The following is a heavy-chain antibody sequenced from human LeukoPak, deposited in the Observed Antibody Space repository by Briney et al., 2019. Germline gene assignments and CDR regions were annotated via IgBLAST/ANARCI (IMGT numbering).Heavy chain of an antibody. V-gene: IGHV4-59*01. CDR3: ARERSTGGFDP. Sequence: SETLSLTCTVSGGSISSYYWSWMRQPPGKGLEWIGYIYYSGSTNYNPSLKSRVTISVDTSKNQFSLKLSSVTAADTAVYYCARERSTGGFDPWGQGTLVTVSS. J-gene: IGHJ5*02. D-gene: IGHD1-14*01. CDR2: IYYSGST. CDR1: GGSISSYY.